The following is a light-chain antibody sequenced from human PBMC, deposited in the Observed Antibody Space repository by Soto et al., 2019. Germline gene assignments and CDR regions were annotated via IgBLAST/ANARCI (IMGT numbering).Light chain of an antibody. CDR3: QHYNSYSEA. CDR1: QTISSW. CDR2: KAS. V-gene: IGKV1-5*03. J-gene: IGKJ1*01. Sequence: IQVTQSPSSLSASVGDRVTITRRASQTISSWLAWYQQKPGKAPKLLIYKASTLKSGVPSRFSGSGSGTEFTLTISSLQPDDFATYYCQHYNSYSEAFGQGTKVDIK.